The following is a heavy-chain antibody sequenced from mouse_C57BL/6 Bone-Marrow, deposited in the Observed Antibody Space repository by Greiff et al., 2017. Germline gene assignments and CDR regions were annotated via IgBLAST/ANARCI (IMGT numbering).Heavy chain of an antibody. D-gene: IGHD1-1*01. CDR1: GFTFTDYY. CDR3: ARCYYGSSYWYFDV. CDR2: IRTKANGSTT. Sequence: EVQLMESGGGLVQPGGSLSLSCAASGFTFTDYYMSWVRQPPGQALEWLGFIRTKANGSTTEDSASVKGQLTISRDNSPSILYLQMSALRAEDSATYYCARCYYGSSYWYFDVWGKGTTVTVSS. J-gene: IGHJ1*03. V-gene: IGHV7-3*01.